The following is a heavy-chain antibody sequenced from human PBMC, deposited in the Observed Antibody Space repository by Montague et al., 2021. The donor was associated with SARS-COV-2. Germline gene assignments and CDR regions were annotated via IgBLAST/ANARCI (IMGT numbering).Heavy chain of an antibody. V-gene: IGHV4-34*01. CDR1: GGSFSDNY. D-gene: IGHD3-22*01. CDR3: ARGRQHFNMIVVVMTGGEYYFDY. J-gene: IGHJ4*02. Sequence: SETLSLTCAVYGGSFSDNYWSWIRKPPGKGLEWIGEINHRGTSNYNPSLKSRVSISVDTSTNQFSLYLGSVTAADTAVYYCARGRQHFNMIVVVMTGGEYYFDYWGQGTLVTVSS. CDR2: INHRGTS.